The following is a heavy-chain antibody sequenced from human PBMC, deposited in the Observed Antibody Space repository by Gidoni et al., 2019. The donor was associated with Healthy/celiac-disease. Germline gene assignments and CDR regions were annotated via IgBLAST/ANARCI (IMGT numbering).Heavy chain of an antibody. CDR3: AHSIGRFGVGRIYYFDY. Sequence: QITLKESGPTLVKPTQTLTLTCTFSGFSLSTSGVGVGWIRQPPGKALEWHALIYWDDDKRYSPSLKSRLTITKDTSKNQVVLTMTNMDPVDTATYYCAHSIGRFGVGRIYYFDYWGQGTLVTVSS. CDR1: GFSLSTSGVG. J-gene: IGHJ4*02. D-gene: IGHD3-10*01. V-gene: IGHV2-5*02. CDR2: IYWDDDK.